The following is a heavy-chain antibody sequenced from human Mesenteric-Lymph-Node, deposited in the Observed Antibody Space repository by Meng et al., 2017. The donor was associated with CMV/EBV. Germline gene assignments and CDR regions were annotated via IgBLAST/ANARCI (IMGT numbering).Heavy chain of an antibody. CDR3: ARERGIYFDY. CDR1: GGTFSSYT. Sequence: ASVKVSCKASGGTFSSYTISWVRQAPGQGLEWMGWINPNSGGTNYAQKFQGRVTMTRDTSISTAYMELSRLRSDDTAVYYCARERGIYFDYWGQGTLVTVSS. V-gene: IGHV1-2*02. J-gene: IGHJ4*02. CDR2: INPNSGGT. D-gene: IGHD6-13*01.